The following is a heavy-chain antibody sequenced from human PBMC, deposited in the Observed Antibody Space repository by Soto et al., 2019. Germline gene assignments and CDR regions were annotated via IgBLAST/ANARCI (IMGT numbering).Heavy chain of an antibody. D-gene: IGHD3-3*01. CDR3: AKEVGISYDFWSAYQNWFDP. J-gene: IGHJ5*02. CDR2: ISGSGDTT. V-gene: IGHV3-23*01. CDR1: GFTFSSYA. Sequence: GGSLRLSCAASGFTFSSYAMSWVRQAPGKGLEWVSGISGSGDTTYYANSVKGRITISRDNSKNTLYLQMNSLRAEDTALYFCAKEVGISYDFWSAYQNWFDPWGQGTLVTVSS.